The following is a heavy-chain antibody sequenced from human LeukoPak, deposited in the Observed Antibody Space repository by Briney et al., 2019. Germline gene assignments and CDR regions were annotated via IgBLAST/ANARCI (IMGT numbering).Heavy chain of an antibody. D-gene: IGHD3-3*01. V-gene: IGHV4-39*07. J-gene: IGHJ4*02. CDR3: ARGFLEWSEYYFDY. Sequence: SETLSLTCTVSGGSISSSSYYWGWIRQPPGKGLEWIGSIYYSGSTYYNPSLKSRVTISVDTSKNQFSLKLSSVTAADTAVYYCARGFLEWSEYYFDYWGQGTLVTVSS. CDR1: GGSISSSSYY. CDR2: IYYSGST.